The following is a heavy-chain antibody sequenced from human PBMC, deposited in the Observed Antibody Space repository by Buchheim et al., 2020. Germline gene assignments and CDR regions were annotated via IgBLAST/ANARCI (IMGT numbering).Heavy chain of an antibody. D-gene: IGHD2-2*01. CDR2: ISYDGSNK. J-gene: IGHJ4*02. CDR3: ARDNGDIVVAPDY. V-gene: IGHV3-30*04. CDR1: GFTFSSYA. Sequence: QVQLVESGGGVVQPGRSLRLSCAASGFTFSSYAMHWVRQAPGKGLEWVAVISYDGSNKYYADSVKGRFTISRDNSKNTLYLQMNSLRAEDTAVYYCARDNGDIVVAPDYWGQGTL.